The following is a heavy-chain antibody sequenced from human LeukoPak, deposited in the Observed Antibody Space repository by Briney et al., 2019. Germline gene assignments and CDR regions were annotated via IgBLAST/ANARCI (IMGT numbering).Heavy chain of an antibody. CDR3: ARSPIAACIDY. Sequence: GASVKVSCKASGYTFTGYYMHWVRQAPGQGREWMGWINTNSGGTNYAQKLQGWVTMTRDTTISTAYMELSRLRSDDTAVYYCARSPIAACIDYWGQGTLVTVSS. V-gene: IGHV1-2*04. CDR1: GYTFTGYY. J-gene: IGHJ4*02. D-gene: IGHD6-13*01. CDR2: INTNSGGT.